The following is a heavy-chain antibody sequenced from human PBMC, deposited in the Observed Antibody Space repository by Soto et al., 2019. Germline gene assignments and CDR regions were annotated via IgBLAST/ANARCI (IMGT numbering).Heavy chain of an antibody. Sequence: GASVKVSCKASGYTFTSYYMHWVRQAPGQGLEWMGIINPSGGSTSYAQKFQGRVTMTRDTSTSTVYMELSSLRSEDTAVYYCARDPSSSCLNGCQQFDYWGQGTLVTVSS. CDR2: INPSGGST. D-gene: IGHD6-13*01. V-gene: IGHV1-46*03. CDR3: ARDPSSSCLNGCQQFDY. J-gene: IGHJ4*02. CDR1: GYTFTSYY.